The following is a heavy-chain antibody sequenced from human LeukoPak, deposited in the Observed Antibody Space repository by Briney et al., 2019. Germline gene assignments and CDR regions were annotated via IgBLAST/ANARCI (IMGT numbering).Heavy chain of an antibody. D-gene: IGHD5-12*01. Sequence: GGSLRLSCAASGFTFSGSALHWVRQASGKGLEWVGRIRSTANGYATAYAASVKGRFTISRDDSKNTAYLQMDSLKTEDTAVYYCAKDIWGYSGQNIGAYYYYMDVWGKGTTVTISS. CDR1: GFTFSGSA. J-gene: IGHJ6*03. CDR3: AKDIWGYSGQNIGAYYYYMDV. V-gene: IGHV3-73*01. CDR2: IRSTANGYAT.